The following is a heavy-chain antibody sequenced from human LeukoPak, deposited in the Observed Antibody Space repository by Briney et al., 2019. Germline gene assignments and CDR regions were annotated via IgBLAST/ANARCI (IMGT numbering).Heavy chain of an antibody. Sequence: GGSLRLSCAASGFTFSSYTMNWVRQAPGKALEWVSSITSSGTYIFYADSVKGRFTISRDNAKNSLYLQMNSLGPEDTAVYYCARDPYSGNYGNYYYYYMDVWGKGTTVTVSS. CDR2: ITSSGTYI. CDR1: GFTFSSYT. V-gene: IGHV3-21*01. CDR3: ARDPYSGNYGNYYYYYMDV. J-gene: IGHJ6*03. D-gene: IGHD1-26*01.